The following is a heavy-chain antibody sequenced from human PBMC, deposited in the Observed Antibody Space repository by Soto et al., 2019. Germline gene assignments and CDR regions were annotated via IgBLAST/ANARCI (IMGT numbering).Heavy chain of an antibody. V-gene: IGHV3-21*01. CDR3: ARFRKYSSPDY. J-gene: IGHJ4*02. Sequence: GGSLRLSCAASGFTFSSYSMNWVRQAPGKGLEWVSSISSSSYIYYADSVKGRFTISRDNAKNSLYLQMNSLRAEDTAVYYCARFRKYSSPDYWGQGTLVTVSS. CDR2: ISSSSYI. D-gene: IGHD6-13*01. CDR1: GFTFSSYS.